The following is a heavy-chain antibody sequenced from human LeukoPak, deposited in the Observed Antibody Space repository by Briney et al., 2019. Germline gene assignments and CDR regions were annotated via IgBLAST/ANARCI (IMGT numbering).Heavy chain of an antibody. V-gene: IGHV3-66*01. D-gene: IGHD3-22*01. J-gene: IGHJ4*02. CDR2: IYTSGNT. Sequence: GGPLRLSCAASGFTVSSNYMSWVRQAPGKGLEWVSVIYTSGNTYYADSVKGRFTISRDTSKNTLSLQMNGLRAEDTAFYYCARMVYYYDSSGYNYYFHNWGQGTLVTVSS. CDR1: GFTVSSNY. CDR3: ARMVYYYDSSGYNYYFHN.